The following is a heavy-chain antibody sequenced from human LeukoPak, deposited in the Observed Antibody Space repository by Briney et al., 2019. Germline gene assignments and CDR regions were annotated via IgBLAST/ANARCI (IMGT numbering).Heavy chain of an antibody. D-gene: IGHD3-22*01. V-gene: IGHV4-59*08. J-gene: IGHJ2*01. Sequence: PSETLSLTCTVSGGSISSYYWSWIRQPPGKGLEWIGYIYYSGSTNYNPSLKSRVTISVDTSKNQFSPKLSSVTAADTAVYYCARANYYDSSGYSEYWYFDLWGRGTLVTVPS. CDR3: ARANYYDSSGYSEYWYFDL. CDR2: IYYSGST. CDR1: GGSISSYY.